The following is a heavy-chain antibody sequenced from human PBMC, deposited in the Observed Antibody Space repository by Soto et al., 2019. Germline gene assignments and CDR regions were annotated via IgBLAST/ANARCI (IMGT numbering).Heavy chain of an antibody. J-gene: IGHJ2*01. D-gene: IGHD2-15*01. CDR1: GYTFTSYY. V-gene: IGHV1-46*01. Sequence: VASVKVSCKASGYTFTSYYMHWVRQAPGQGLEWMGIINPSGGSTSYAQKFQGRVTMTRDTSTSTVYMELSSLRSEDTAVYYCARDVVVVAPSQSHWYFDLWGRGTLVTVSS. CDR3: ARDVVVVAPSQSHWYFDL. CDR2: INPSGGST.